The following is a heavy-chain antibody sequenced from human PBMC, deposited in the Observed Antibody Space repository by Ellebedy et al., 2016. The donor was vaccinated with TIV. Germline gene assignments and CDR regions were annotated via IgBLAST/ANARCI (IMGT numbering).Heavy chain of an antibody. D-gene: IGHD3-16*01. V-gene: IGHV3-49*03. CDR3: TRDPRWTTPTLGVYYYGMDV. J-gene: IGHJ6*02. Sequence: PGGSLRLSCTAPGFTFGDYAMSWFRQAPGKGLEWVGFIRSKAYGGAKEYAASVKGRFTISRDDSKSIAYLQMNSLKTEDTAVYYCTRDPRWTTPTLGVYYYGMDVWGQGTTVTVSS. CDR1: GFTFGDYA. CDR2: IRSKAYGGAK.